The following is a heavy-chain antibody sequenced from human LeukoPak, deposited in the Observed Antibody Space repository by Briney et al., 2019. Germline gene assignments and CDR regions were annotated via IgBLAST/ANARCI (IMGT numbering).Heavy chain of an antibody. CDR2: MNPNSGNT. J-gene: IGHJ5*02. CDR3: ARVLTYYDILTGYPNWFDP. CDR1: GYTFISYD. V-gene: IGHV1-8*01. Sequence: GASVKVSCKASGYTFISYDINWVRQATGQGLEWMGRMNPNSGNTGYAQKFQGRVGMTRNTSISTAYMELSSLRSEDTAVYYCARVLTYYDILTGYPNWFDPWGQGTLASVSS. D-gene: IGHD3-9*01.